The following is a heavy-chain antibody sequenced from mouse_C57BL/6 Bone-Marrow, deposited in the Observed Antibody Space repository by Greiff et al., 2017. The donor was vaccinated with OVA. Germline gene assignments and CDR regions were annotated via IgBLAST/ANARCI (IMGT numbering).Heavy chain of an antibody. CDR3: TTRYYGFYAMDY. V-gene: IGHV14-4*01. CDR2: IDPENGDT. CDR1: GFNIKDDY. Sequence: EVQGVESGAELVRPGASVKLSCTASGFNIKDDYMHWVKQRPEQGLEWIGWIDPENGDTEYASKFQGKATITADTSSNTAYLQLSSLTSEDTAVYYCTTRYYGFYAMDYWGQGTSVTVSS. D-gene: IGHD1-1*01. J-gene: IGHJ4*01.